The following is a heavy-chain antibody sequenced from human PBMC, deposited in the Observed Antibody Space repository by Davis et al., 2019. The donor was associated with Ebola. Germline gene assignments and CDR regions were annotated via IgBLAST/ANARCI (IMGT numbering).Heavy chain of an antibody. V-gene: IGHV4-39*01. CDR1: GGSISSSSYY. J-gene: IGHJ6*02. Sequence: MPGGSLRLSCTVSGGSISSSSYYWGWIRQSPGKGLEWIGSIHYSGSTYYNPSLKSRVTISVDTSKNQFSLKLSSVTAAETAVYYCARPKYYYYGMDVWGPGTTVTVSS. CDR3: ARPKYYYYGMDV. CDR2: IHYSGST.